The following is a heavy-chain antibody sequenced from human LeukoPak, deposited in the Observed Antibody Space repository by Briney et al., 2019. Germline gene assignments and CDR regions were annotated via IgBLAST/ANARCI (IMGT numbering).Heavy chain of an antibody. CDR3: ARWSELLGFTYYYYGMDV. Sequence: ASVKVSCKASGYTFTGYYMHWVRQAPGQGLEWMGWINPNSGGTNYAQKFQGRVTMTRDTSISTAYMELSRLRPDDTAVYYCARWSELLGFTYYYYGMDVWGQGTTVTVSS. V-gene: IGHV1-2*02. CDR1: GYTFTGYY. D-gene: IGHD1-26*01. CDR2: INPNSGGT. J-gene: IGHJ6*02.